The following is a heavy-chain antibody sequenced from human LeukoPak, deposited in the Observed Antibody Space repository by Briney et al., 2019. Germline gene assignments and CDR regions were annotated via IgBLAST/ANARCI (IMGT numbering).Heavy chain of an antibody. V-gene: IGHV3-7*04. CDR1: GFTFSGYW. D-gene: IGHD3-10*01. Sequence: GGSLRLSCAASGFTFSGYWMSWVRQAPGKGLEWVANIKQDGSEKYYVDSVEGRFTISRDNAKNSLFLQMNSLRAEDTAVYLCARFIYYGSGTSSKILNYWGQGTLVTVSS. CDR2: IKQDGSEK. J-gene: IGHJ4*02. CDR3: ARFIYYGSGTSSKILNY.